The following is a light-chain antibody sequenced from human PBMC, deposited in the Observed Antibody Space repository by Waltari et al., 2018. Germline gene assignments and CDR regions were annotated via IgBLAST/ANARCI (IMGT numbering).Light chain of an antibody. J-gene: IGLJ2*01. CDR1: SSDVGSYNF. CDR3: FSYAGSSTFK. V-gene: IGLV2-23*02. CDR2: AVT. Sequence: QSALTQPASVSGSPGQSITISCTGTSSDVGSYNFVYWYQPHPVKAPKLIIYAVTKRPLGVSDRFSGSKSDNTASLTISGLQAEDEADYYCFSYAGSSTFKFGGGTMLTVL.